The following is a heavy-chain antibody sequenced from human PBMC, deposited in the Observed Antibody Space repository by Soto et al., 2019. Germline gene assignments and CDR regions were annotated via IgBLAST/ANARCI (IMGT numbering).Heavy chain of an antibody. CDR3: ARDNQYQLLLPWFDP. J-gene: IGHJ5*02. CDR2: ISSSSSTI. V-gene: IGHV3-48*01. D-gene: IGHD2-2*01. Sequence: GGSLRLSCAASGFTFSSYSMNWVRQAPGKGLEWVSYISSSSSTIYYADSVKGRFTISRDNAKNSLYLQMNSLRAEDTAVYYCARDNQYQLLLPWFDPWGRGTLVTVSS. CDR1: GFTFSSYS.